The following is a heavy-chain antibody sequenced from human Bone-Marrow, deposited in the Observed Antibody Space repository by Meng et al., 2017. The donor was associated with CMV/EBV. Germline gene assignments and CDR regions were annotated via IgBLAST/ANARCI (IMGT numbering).Heavy chain of an antibody. Sequence: SVKVSCKASGGSFSSHAISWVRQAPGQGLEWMGGLIPMFGTANFAQNFRGRVTLTTDGSTSTAYMELRSLRYEDTALYFCTRGVVHDYSNRLWDIDQWVQGTLVTVSS. CDR2: LIPMFGTA. D-gene: IGHD4-11*01. V-gene: IGHV1-69*05. CDR1: GGSFSSHA. CDR3: TRGVVHDYSNRLWDIDQ. J-gene: IGHJ4*02.